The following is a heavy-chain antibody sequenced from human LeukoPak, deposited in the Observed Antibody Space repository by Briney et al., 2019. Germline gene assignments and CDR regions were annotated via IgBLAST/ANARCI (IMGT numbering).Heavy chain of an antibody. CDR1: GYTFTNYA. J-gene: IGHJ4*02. Sequence: ASVEVSCKASGYTFTNYAMNWVRQAPGQGLEWMGWINTNTGNPTYAQGFTGRFVFFLDTSVSTAYLQISSLKAEDTAVYYCARPLENADRTTFDYWGQGTLVTVSS. V-gene: IGHV7-4-1*02. CDR3: ARPLENADRTTFDY. D-gene: IGHD1-1*01. CDR2: INTNTGNP.